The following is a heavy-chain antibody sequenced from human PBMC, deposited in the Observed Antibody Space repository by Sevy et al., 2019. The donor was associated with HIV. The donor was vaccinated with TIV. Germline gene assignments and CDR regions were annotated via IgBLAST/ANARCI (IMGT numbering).Heavy chain of an antibody. V-gene: IGHV1-8*01. Sequence: ASVKVSCKASGYTFTSYDINWVRQATGQGLEWMGWMNPNSGNTGYAQKFQGRVTMTRNTSISTAYMELSSLRSEDTAVYYCAGAQQVTMLVVIGGLYFDFWGQGALVTVSS. CDR2: MNPNSGNT. D-gene: IGHD3-22*01. CDR1: GYTFTSYD. J-gene: IGHJ4*02. CDR3: AGAQQVTMLVVIGGLYFDF.